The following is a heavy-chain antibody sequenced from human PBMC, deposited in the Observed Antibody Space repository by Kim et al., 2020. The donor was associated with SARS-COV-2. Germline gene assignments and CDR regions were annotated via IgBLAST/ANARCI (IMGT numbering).Heavy chain of an antibody. D-gene: IGHD3-10*01. CDR2: TYYRSKWYN. CDR1: GDSVSSNSAA. Sequence: SQTLSLSCAISGDSVSSNSAAWNWIRQSPSRGLEWLGRTYYRSKWYNDYAVSVKSRITINPDTSKNQFSLQLNSVTPEDTAVYYCARGEVPYGSGSIYDYWGQGTLVTVSS. J-gene: IGHJ4*02. CDR3: ARGEVPYGSGSIYDY. V-gene: IGHV6-1*01.